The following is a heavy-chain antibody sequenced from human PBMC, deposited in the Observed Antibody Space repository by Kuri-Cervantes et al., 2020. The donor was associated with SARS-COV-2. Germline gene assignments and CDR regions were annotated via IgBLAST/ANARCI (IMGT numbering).Heavy chain of an antibody. CDR1: GFSVSSNY. V-gene: IGHV3-53*01. CDR3: ARALGGY. CDR2: IYSGGST. J-gene: IGHJ4*02. Sequence: AESLNLACVVSGFSVSSNYMSWVRQAPGKGLEWVSVIYSGGSTYYADSVKGRFTISRDNSKNTLYLQMNSLRAEDTAVYYCARALGGYWGQGTLVTVSS.